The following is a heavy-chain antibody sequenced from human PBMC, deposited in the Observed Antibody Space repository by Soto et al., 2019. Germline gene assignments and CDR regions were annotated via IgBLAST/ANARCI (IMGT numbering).Heavy chain of an antibody. CDR2: VSANNGHT. Sequence: AASVKVSCKASGFTFSNYGLNWVRQAPGQGLEWMGWVSANNGHTNYAQNLQGRVSMTTDTSTSTAYMELRGLTFDDTAVYYCARDIESVTATNFFYYYAMDVWGQGTTVTVYS. CDR3: ARDIESVTATNFFYYYAMDV. V-gene: IGHV1-18*01. J-gene: IGHJ6*02. D-gene: IGHD2-8*01. CDR1: GFTFSNYG.